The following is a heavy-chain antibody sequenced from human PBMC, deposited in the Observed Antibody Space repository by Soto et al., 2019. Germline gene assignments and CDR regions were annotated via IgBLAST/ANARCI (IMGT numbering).Heavy chain of an antibody. CDR3: ARLSRDPDCFDP. CDR2: IYDSDRA. V-gene: IGHV4-4*02. CDR1: GCSFSSKKW. Sequence: PSETLSLTCAVSGCSFSSKKWCRGVRQPPGRGLEWIGEIYDSDRANYSQSLKSRVTMSGDKSKNQFSLRLRSVTAADTAVYYCARLSRDPDCFDPWGQGILVTVSS. J-gene: IGHJ5*02.